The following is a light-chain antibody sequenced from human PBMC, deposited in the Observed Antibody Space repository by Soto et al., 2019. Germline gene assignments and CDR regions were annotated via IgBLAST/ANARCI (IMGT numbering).Light chain of an antibody. CDR3: SSYTSSNTVV. Sequence: QSALTQPASMSGSPGQSITISCTGTSSDVGTFNYVSWYQQHPGKAPKLMIYDVTNRPSGVSNRFSGSKSGNTASLTISGLQAEDEAEYYCSSYTSSNTVVFGGGTKLTVL. CDR1: SSDVGTFNY. V-gene: IGLV2-14*01. CDR2: DVT. J-gene: IGLJ3*02.